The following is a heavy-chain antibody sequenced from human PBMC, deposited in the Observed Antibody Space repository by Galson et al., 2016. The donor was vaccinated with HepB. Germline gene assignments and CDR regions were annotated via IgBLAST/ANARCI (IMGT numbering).Heavy chain of an antibody. CDR3: ARVRSGYSGYANPYYYGMDV. CDR1: GDSVSSNGAT. Sequence: CAISGDSVSSNGATWNWIRQSPSRGLEWLGRTYYRSKWYNDYALSVKSRITINPDTSKNQFSLRLNSVTPEETAVYYCARVRSGYSGYANPYYYGMDVWGQWTTVTVAS. V-gene: IGHV6-1*01. CDR2: TYYRSKWYN. D-gene: IGHD5-12*01. J-gene: IGHJ6*02.